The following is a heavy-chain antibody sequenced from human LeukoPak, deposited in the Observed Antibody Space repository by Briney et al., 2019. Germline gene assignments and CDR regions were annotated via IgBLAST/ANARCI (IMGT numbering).Heavy chain of an antibody. D-gene: IGHD4-17*01. CDR3: ARLEADDYGDRGSPGTPNAQSN. CDR1: GGSISSSSYY. V-gene: IGHV4-39*01. Sequence: SETLSLTCTVSGGSISSSSYYWGWTRQPPGKGLEWIGSIYYSGSTYYNPSLKSRVTISVDTSKNQFSLRLSSVTAADTAVFYCARLEADDYGDRGSPGTPNAQSNWGQGTLVTVSS. J-gene: IGHJ4*02. CDR2: IYYSGST.